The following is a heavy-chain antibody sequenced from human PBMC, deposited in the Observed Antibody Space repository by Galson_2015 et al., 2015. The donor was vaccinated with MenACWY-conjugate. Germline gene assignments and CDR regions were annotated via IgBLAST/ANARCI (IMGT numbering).Heavy chain of an antibody. Sequence: SLRLSCAASGFTFSSSAMSWVRQAPGKGLEWVSGVSGSSHSTYYADSVKGRFTISRDNTKNTLYLEMNSLRAEDTAIYYCAKDQSQDRRWGQGTLVTVSS. CDR3: AKDQSQDRR. J-gene: IGHJ4*02. V-gene: IGHV3-23*01. CDR2: VSGSSHST. CDR1: GFTFSSSA.